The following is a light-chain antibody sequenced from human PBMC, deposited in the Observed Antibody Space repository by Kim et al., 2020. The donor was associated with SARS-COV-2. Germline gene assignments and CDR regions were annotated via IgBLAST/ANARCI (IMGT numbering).Light chain of an antibody. J-gene: IGLJ2*01. CDR2: QDS. Sequence: SYELTQPPSVSVSPGQTASITCSGDKLGDKYACWYQQKPGQCPVLVIYQDSKRPSGIPERFSGSNSGNTATLTISGTQAMDEADYYCQAWDSSIVVFGGG. V-gene: IGLV3-1*01. CDR1: KLGDKY. CDR3: QAWDSSIVV.